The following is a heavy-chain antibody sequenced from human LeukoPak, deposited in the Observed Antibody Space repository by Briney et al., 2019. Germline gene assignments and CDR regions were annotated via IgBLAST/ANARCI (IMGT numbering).Heavy chain of an antibody. CDR3: ARASSELADY. D-gene: IGHD1-26*01. V-gene: IGHV3-48*01. J-gene: IGHJ4*02. Sequence: PGGSLRLSCAASGFTFSSYSMNWVRQAPGKGLEWVSYISSSSSTIYYADSVKGRFTISRDNAKNSLYLQMNSLRAADTAVYYCARASSELADYWGQGTLVTVSS. CDR2: ISSSSSTI. CDR1: GFTFSSYS.